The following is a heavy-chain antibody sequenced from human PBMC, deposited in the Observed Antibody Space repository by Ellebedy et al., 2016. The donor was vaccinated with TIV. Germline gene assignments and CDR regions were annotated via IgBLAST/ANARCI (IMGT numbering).Heavy chain of an antibody. CDR3: ARDPQQWLVRPYYFDY. V-gene: IGHV1-18*01. D-gene: IGHD6-19*01. CDR2: ISAYNGNT. CDR1: GYTFNSHG. J-gene: IGHJ4*02. Sequence: AASVKVSCKASGYTFNSHGISWVRQAPGPGLEWMGWISAYNGNTNYAQKLQGRVTMTTDTSTSTAYMALRSLRSDDTAVYYCARDPQQWLVRPYYFDYWGQGTLVTVSS.